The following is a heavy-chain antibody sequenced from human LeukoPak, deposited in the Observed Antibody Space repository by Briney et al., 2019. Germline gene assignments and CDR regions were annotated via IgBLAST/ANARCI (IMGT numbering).Heavy chain of an antibody. CDR3: ARGSDTAMVTGCDY. V-gene: IGHV4-34*01. J-gene: IGHJ4*02. CDR1: GGSFSGYY. Sequence: SETLSLTCAVCGGSFSGYYWSWIRQPPRKGLEWIGEINHSGSANYNPSLKSRVTVSVDTSKNQFSLKLSSVTAADTAVYYCARGSDTAMVTGCDYWGQGTLVTVSS. CDR2: INHSGSA. D-gene: IGHD5-18*01.